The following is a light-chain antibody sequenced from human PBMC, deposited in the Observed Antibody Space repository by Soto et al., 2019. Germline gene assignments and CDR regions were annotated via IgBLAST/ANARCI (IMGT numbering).Light chain of an antibody. CDR3: QQYNNWPPRRT. V-gene: IGKV3-15*01. J-gene: IGKJ1*01. Sequence: IVLTQSPATLSVSPWERATLSCRASQSVSSNLAWYQQKPGQAPRLILYGASTRATGIPARFSGSGSGTEFTLTISSLQSEDFAVYYCQQYNNWPPRRTFGQGTKVDIK. CDR1: QSVSSN. CDR2: GAS.